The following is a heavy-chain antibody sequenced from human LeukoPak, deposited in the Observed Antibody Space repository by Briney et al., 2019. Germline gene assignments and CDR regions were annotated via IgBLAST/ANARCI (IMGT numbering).Heavy chain of an antibody. CDR1: GYTLTVYY. V-gene: IGHV1-2*02. CDR2: INPNNGAT. Sequence: ASVKVSCKASGYTLTVYYVHWVRQAPGQGLEWMGWINPNNGATNYAQKFQGRVTMTKATSISTAYMELNRLRSDDTAVYYCARDSPENWFDPWGQGTLVTVSS. CDR3: ARDSPENWFDP. J-gene: IGHJ5*02. D-gene: IGHD1-14*01.